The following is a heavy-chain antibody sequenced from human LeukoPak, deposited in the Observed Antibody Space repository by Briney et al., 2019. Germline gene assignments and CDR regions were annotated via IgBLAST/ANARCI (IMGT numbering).Heavy chain of an antibody. CDR3: ARGVIPYFDY. V-gene: IGHV3-48*03. CDR1: GFTFSSYE. D-gene: IGHD3-22*01. CDR2: ISSSGSTI. Sequence: GGSLRLSCAASGFTFSSYEMNWVRQAPGKGLEWVSYISSSGSTIYYADSVKGRFTISRDNAKNSLYLQMNSLRAEDTAVYYCARGVIPYFDYWGQGTLVTASS. J-gene: IGHJ4*02.